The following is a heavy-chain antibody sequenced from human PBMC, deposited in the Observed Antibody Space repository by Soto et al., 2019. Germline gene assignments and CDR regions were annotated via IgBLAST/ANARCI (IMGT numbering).Heavy chain of an antibody. V-gene: IGHV3-23*01. CDR3: AKSSIAAPDYYYYYMDV. Sequence: GGSLRLSCAASGFTFSSYAMSWVRQAPGKGLEWVSAISGSGGSTYYADSVKGRFTISRANSKNTLYLQMNSLRAEDTAVYYCAKSSIAAPDYYYYYMDVWGKGTTVTVSS. D-gene: IGHD6-6*01. J-gene: IGHJ6*03. CDR2: ISGSGGST. CDR1: GFTFSSYA.